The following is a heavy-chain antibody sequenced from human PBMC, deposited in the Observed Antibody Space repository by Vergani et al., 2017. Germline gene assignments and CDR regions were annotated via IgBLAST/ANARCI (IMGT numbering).Heavy chain of an antibody. V-gene: IGHV3-53*01. CDR3: ARGRGYSYGYVYYFDY. J-gene: IGHJ4*02. D-gene: IGHD5-18*01. CDR1: GFTVSSNY. CDR2: IYSGGST. Sequence: EVQLVESGGGLIQPGGSLRLSCAASGFTVSSNYMSWVRQAPGKGLEWVSVIYSGGSTYYADSVKGRFTISRDNSKNTLYLQMNSLRAEDTALYYCARGRGYSYGYVYYFDYWGQGTLVTVSS.